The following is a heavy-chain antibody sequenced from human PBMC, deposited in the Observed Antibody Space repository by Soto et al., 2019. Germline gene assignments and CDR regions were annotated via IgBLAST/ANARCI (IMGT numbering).Heavy chain of an antibody. CDR2: IDPGDSYT. J-gene: IGHJ6*02. V-gene: IGHV5-10-1*01. CDR1: GYSFTSYW. CDR3: ARLAKEGSYYYYGMDV. Sequence: PGESLKISCKGSGYSFTSYWISWVRQMPGKGLEWMGRIDPGDSYTNYSPSFQGHVTISADKSISTAYLQWSSLKASDTAMYYCARLAKEGSYYYYGMDVWGQGTTVTVSS.